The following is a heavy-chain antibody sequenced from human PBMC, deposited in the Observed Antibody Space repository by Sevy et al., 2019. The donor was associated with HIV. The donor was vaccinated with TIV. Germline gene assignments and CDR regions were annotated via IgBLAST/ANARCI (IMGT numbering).Heavy chain of an antibody. J-gene: IGHJ4*02. Sequence: GGSLRLSCAASGFTFSSYAMSWVRQAPGKGLEWVANIRQDGSEKYYVESVKGRFTISRDNAKNSLFLQMNSLRAEDTAVYYCASSRTTSFGWDWGQGTLVTVSS. CDR1: GFTFSSYA. V-gene: IGHV3-7*01. CDR3: ASSRTTSFGWD. D-gene: IGHD1-26*01. CDR2: IRQDGSEK.